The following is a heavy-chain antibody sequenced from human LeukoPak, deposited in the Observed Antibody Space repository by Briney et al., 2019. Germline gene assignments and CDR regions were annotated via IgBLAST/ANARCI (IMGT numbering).Heavy chain of an antibody. CDR2: ISYDGSNK. Sequence: GGSLRLSCAASGFTFSSYGMHWVRQAPGKGLEWVAVISYDGSNKYYADSVKGRFTISRDNSKNTLYLQMNSLRAEDTAVYYCARGPGGREYYFDYWGQGTLVTVSS. CDR1: GFTFSSYG. CDR3: ARGPGGREYYFDY. V-gene: IGHV3-30*03. D-gene: IGHD3-10*01. J-gene: IGHJ4*02.